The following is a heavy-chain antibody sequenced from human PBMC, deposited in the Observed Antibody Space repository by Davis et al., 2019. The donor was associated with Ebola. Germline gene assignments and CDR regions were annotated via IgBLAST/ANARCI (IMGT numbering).Heavy chain of an antibody. CDR1: GFTFSNAW. V-gene: IGHV3-15*01. CDR2: IKSKTDGGTT. CDR3: TTAGGRYCSSTSCYGIAAAGPPYYFDY. J-gene: IGHJ4*02. Sequence: PGGSLRLSCAASGFTFSNAWMSWVRQAPGKGLEWVGRIKSKTDGGTTDYAAPVKGRFTISRDDSKNTLDLQMNSLKTEETAVYYCTTAGGRYCSSTSCYGIAAAGPPYYFDYWGQGTLVTVSS. D-gene: IGHD2-2*01.